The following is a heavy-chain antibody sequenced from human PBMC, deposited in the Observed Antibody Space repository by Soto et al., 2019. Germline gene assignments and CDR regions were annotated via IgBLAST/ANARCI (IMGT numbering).Heavy chain of an antibody. Sequence: GGSLRLSCAASGFIFENFGMSWVRQAPGKGLEWISSISGSGFKKYYADSVKGRFTISRDNSKSTLYLELNNLSAEDTAVYHCAKNQGVELVPLATVDWFDPWGQGSVVTVSS. CDR1: GFIFENFG. CDR3: AKNQGVELVPLATVDWFDP. J-gene: IGHJ5*02. D-gene: IGHD1-26*01. V-gene: IGHV3-23*01. CDR2: ISGSGFKK.